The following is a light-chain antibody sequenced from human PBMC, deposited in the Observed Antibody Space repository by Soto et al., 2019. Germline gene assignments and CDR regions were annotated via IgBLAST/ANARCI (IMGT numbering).Light chain of an antibody. J-gene: IGKJ1*01. CDR2: AVS. CDR3: QQSYPTPSWT. V-gene: IGKV1-39*01. Sequence: DIQLIQSPSSLSASVGDRVTITCHTSQRVSSYLKWYQQKPGKAPKLLINAVSTLHSGVPSRFSGSGSETDFALTISSLQPEDSGTYYCQQSYPTPSWTFGQGTKVEI. CDR1: QRVSSY.